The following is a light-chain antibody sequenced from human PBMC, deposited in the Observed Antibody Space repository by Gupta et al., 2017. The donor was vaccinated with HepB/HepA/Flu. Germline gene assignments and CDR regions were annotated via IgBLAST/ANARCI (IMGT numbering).Light chain of an antibody. CDR3: QAWGTGTGV. Sequence: QLVLTQSPSASASLGTSVKLTCTLTSGLSRSAIAWHQQQPEKGPRFLMQVNNDGSHIKGVRIPDRFSGSTSGAEHYLTISSLQSEDEDDYYCQAWGTGTGVFGGGTKLTVL. CDR2: VNNDGSH. J-gene: IGLJ3*02. V-gene: IGLV4-69*01. CDR1: SGLSRSA.